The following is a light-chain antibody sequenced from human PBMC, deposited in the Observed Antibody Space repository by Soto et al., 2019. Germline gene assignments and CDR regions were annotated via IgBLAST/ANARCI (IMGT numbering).Light chain of an antibody. J-gene: IGKJ3*01. V-gene: IGKV4-1*01. Sequence: DIVMTQSPDSLTVSLGERATINCKSSQSVLYSSNSKNYLAWYQQKPGQPPKLLIYWASTRESGVPDRFSGSGSGTDFTLTISSLQAEDVAVYYCQQHYSTPFTFGPGTKVDIK. CDR3: QQHYSTPFT. CDR1: QSVLYSSNSKNY. CDR2: WAS.